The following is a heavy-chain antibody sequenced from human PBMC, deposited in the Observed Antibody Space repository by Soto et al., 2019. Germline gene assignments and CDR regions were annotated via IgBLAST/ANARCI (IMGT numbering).Heavy chain of an antibody. V-gene: IGHV3-48*01. D-gene: IGHD2-2*01. J-gene: IGHJ4*02. CDR2: ISSSSSTI. CDR3: ARDLVRGGIVVVPAAMCFDY. CDR1: GFTFSSYS. Sequence: GGSLRLSCAASGFTFSSYSMNWVRQAPGKGLEWVSYISSSSSTIYYADSVKGRFTISRDNAKNSLYLQMNSLRAEDTAVYYCARDLVRGGIVVVPAAMCFDYWGQGTLVTVSS.